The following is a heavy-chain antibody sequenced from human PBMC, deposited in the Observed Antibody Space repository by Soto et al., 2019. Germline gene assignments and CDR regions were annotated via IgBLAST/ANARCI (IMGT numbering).Heavy chain of an antibody. CDR1: GGSISSSSYY. CDR3: PRQSPDYLGSVGWFDP. D-gene: IGHD1-26*01. J-gene: IGHJ5*02. CDR2: IYYSGTT. V-gene: IGHV4-39*01. Sequence: SETLSLTCTVSGGSISSSSYYWVWIRQPPGKGLEWIGSIYYSGTTYYNPSLKSRVTISVDTSKNQFSLKLRSVTAADTAVYYRPRQSPDYLGSVGWFDPWGQGTLVTLSS.